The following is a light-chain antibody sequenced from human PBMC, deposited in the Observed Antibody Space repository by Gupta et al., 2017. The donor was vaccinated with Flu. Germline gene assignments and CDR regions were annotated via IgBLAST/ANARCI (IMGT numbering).Light chain of an antibody. J-gene: IGKJ2*02. CDR1: QEIIDN. Sequence: PSSLSASLGDRVTITCQASQEIIDNLSWYQQKAGEAPNLLIYDGSKVEKGVPSRFSGGGSGTNFSVTIKSLQPEDFATYYCQHDKSVPCTFGQGTKVEI. CDR3: QHDKSVPCT. V-gene: IGKV1-33*01. CDR2: DGS.